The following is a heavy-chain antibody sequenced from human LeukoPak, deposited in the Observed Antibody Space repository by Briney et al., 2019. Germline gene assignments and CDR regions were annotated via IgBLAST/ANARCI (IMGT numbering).Heavy chain of an antibody. Sequence: GESLEISCKGSGYSFTSYWIGWVRQMPGKGLEWMGIIYPGDSDTRYSPSFQGQVTISADKSISTAYLQRSSLKASDTAMYYCARHVSVWGSYRDYWGQGTLVTVSS. CDR1: GYSFTSYW. J-gene: IGHJ4*02. D-gene: IGHD3-16*02. CDR2: IYPGDSDT. V-gene: IGHV5-51*01. CDR3: ARHVSVWGSYRDY.